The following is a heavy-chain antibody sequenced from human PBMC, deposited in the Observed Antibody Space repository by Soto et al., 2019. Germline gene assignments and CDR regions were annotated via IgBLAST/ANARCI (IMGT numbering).Heavy chain of an antibody. V-gene: IGHV1-24*01. CDR1: GYTLTELS. CDR2: FDPEDGET. Sequence: ASVKVSCKVSGYTLTELSMHWVRQAPGKGLEWMGGFDPEDGETIYAQKFQGRVTMTEDTSTDTAYMELSSLRSEDTAVYYCATAPRDSNYVGNWFDPWGQGTLVTVSS. D-gene: IGHD4-4*01. CDR3: ATAPRDSNYVGNWFDP. J-gene: IGHJ5*02.